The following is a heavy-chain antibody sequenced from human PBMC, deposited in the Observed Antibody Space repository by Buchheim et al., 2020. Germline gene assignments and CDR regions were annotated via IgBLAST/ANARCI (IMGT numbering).Heavy chain of an antibody. CDR1: GFTFSSSW. V-gene: IGHV3-7*01. CDR2: IKQDGSET. CDR3: ARDPDY. Sequence: EVQLVESGGGLVQPGGSLRLSCAASGFTFSSSWMSWVRQAPGKGLEWVANIKQDGSETYYVDSVKGRIPISRATAQNSVYLQMNSLRAEDTAVYYCARDPDYWGQGTL. J-gene: IGHJ4*02.